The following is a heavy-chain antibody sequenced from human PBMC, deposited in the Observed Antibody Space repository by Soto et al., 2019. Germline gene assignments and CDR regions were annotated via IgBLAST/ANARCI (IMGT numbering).Heavy chain of an antibody. CDR3: TRDPIAARPRYYYGMDV. CDR1: GFTFGDYA. Sequence: GGSLRLSCTASGFTFGDYAMSWFRQAPGKGLEWVGFIRSKAYGGTTEYAASVKGRFTISRDDSKSIAYLQMNSLKTEDTAVYYCTRDPIAARPRYYYGMDVWGQGTTVTVS. CDR2: IRSKAYGGTT. J-gene: IGHJ6*02. V-gene: IGHV3-49*03. D-gene: IGHD6-6*01.